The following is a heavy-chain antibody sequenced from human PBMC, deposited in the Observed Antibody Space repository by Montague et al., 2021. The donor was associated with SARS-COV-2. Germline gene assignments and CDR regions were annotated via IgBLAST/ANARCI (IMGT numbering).Heavy chain of an antibody. V-gene: IGHV4-34*01. J-gene: IGHJ4*02. CDR2: INHSGST. Sequence: SETLSLTCAVYGGSFSGYYWSWIRQPPGKGLEWIGEINHSGSTNYNPSLKNRVTISVDTSKNQFSLKLSSVTAADTAVYYCARDRYSSSWYGQKYYFDYWGQGTLVTVSS. D-gene: IGHD6-13*01. CDR1: GGSFSGYY. CDR3: ARDRYSSSWYGQKYYFDY.